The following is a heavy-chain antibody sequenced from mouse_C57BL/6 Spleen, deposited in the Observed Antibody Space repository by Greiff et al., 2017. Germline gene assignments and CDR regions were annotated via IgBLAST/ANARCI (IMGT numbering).Heavy chain of an antibody. Sequence: QVQLQQPGAELVKPGASVKLSCKASGYTFTSYWMQWVKQRPGQGLEWIGEIDPSDSYTNYNHKFKGKATLTVDTSSSTAYMQLSSLTSEDSAVYYCARRTTVVARNFDYWGQGTTLTVSS. CDR2: IDPSDSYT. V-gene: IGHV1-50*01. CDR3: ARRTTVVARNFDY. D-gene: IGHD1-1*01. J-gene: IGHJ2*01. CDR1: GYTFTSYW.